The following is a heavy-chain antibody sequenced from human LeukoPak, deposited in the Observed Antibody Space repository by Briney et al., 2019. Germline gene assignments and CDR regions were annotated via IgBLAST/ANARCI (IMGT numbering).Heavy chain of an antibody. V-gene: IGHV3-7*04. D-gene: IGHD6-19*01. Sequence: PGGSLRLSCAASGFTFSTYWMSWVRQAPGKGLEWVANIKQDGSGKYYVDSVKGRFTISRDNAKNSLLLQMNSLRAEDTAVYYCARDTSGFDYWGQGTLVTVSS. CDR3: ARDTSGFDY. J-gene: IGHJ4*02. CDR2: IKQDGSGK. CDR1: GFTFSTYW.